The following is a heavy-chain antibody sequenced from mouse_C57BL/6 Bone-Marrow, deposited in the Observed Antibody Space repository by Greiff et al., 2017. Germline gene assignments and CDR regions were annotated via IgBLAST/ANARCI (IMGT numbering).Heavy chain of an antibody. Sequence: VQLQQSGPELAKPGASGKISCKASGYAFSSSWLNWVKRRPGKGLEWIGRIYPGDGDTNYNGKFRGKATLTADKSSSTAYMQRSSLTSEDSAVYFCARENYYGSKGYWGQGTTLTVSS. CDR1: GYAFSSSW. J-gene: IGHJ2*01. D-gene: IGHD1-1*01. CDR3: ARENYYGSKGY. CDR2: IYPGDGDT. V-gene: IGHV1-82*01.